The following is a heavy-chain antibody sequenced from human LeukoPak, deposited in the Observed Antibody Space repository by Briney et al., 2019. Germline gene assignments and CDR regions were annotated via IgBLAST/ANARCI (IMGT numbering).Heavy chain of an antibody. CDR2: INPNSGVT. Sequence: ASVKVSCKASGYTFTGFFMHWVRQAPGQGLEWMGWINPNSGVTNYAQKFQAWVTMTRDTSISTAYMELSRLRSEDTAVYYCARDGAAAGNFDYWGQGTLVTVSS. J-gene: IGHJ4*02. V-gene: IGHV1-2*04. D-gene: IGHD6-13*01. CDR3: ARDGAAAGNFDY. CDR1: GYTFTGFF.